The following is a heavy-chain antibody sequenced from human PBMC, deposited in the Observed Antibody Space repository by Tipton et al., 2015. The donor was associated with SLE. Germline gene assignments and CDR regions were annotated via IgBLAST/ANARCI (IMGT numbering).Heavy chain of an antibody. J-gene: IGHJ3*02. CDR2: RFSGGST. Sequence: TLSLTCSVSGDSFYSSHDQWDWIRQSPGKGLEWIGSRFSGGSTYYNPSLKSRVSTSVDTSKNQFSLKLTSVTAADTAVYYCARHFPRHYDSRTYSEAFDIWGQGTMVTVSS. D-gene: IGHD3-22*01. CDR3: ARHFPRHYDSRTYSEAFDI. CDR1: GDSFYSSHDQ. V-gene: IGHV4-39*01.